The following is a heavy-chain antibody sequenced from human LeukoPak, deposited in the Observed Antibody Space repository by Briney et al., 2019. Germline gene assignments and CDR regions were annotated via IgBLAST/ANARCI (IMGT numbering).Heavy chain of an antibody. D-gene: IGHD3-10*01. CDR1: GFTFSSYG. J-gene: IGHJ4*02. Sequence: GGSLRLSCAASGFTFSSYGMHWVRQAPGKGLVWVSHVKSDGSSATYGDFVEGRFTISRDNAKNTLFLQMNSLRVEDTAVYYCARGRYYLDSWGQGTLVTVSS. CDR2: VKSDGSSA. CDR3: ARGRYYLDS. V-gene: IGHV3-74*01.